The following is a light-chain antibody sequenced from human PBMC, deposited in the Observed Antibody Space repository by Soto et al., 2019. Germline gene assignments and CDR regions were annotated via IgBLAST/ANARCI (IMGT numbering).Light chain of an antibody. CDR2: AAS. J-gene: IGKJ5*01. CDR3: QQSYSTPPT. Sequence: DIHMTQSPSSVSASVGDRVTVTCRASQDISTWLAWYQQKPGKAPKLLIYAASSLQSGVPSRFSGSGSGTDFTLTISSLQPEDFATYYCQQSYSTPPTFGQRTRLEIK. V-gene: IGKV1-12*01. CDR1: QDISTW.